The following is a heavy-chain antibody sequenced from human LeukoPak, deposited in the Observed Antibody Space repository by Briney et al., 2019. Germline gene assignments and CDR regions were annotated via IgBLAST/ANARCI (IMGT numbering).Heavy chain of an antibody. Sequence: KSGGSLRLSCAASGFTFSIYSMNWVRQAPGKGLEWVSSISSSSSYIYYADSVKGRFTISRDNAKNSLYLQMNSLRAEDTAVYYCARSGRGSNAEDYSNYFSDYYYYMDVWGKGTTVTVSS. V-gene: IGHV3-21*01. CDR3: ARSGRGSNAEDYSNYFSDYYYYMDV. CDR2: ISSSSSYI. CDR1: GFTFSIYS. D-gene: IGHD4-11*01. J-gene: IGHJ6*03.